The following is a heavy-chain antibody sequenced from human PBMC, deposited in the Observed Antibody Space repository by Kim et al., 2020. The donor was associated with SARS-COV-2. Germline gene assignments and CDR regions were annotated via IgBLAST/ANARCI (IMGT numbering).Heavy chain of an antibody. V-gene: IGHV3-7*01. CDR2: IKQDGSEK. J-gene: IGHJ4*02. Sequence: GGSLRLSCAASGFTFSSYWMSWVRQAPGKGLEWVANIKQDGSEKYYVDSVKGRFTISRDNAKNSLYLQMNSLRAEDTAVYYCARDNGYSSSWFDKQWLYYFDYWGQGTLVTVSS. CDR3: ARDNGYSSSWFDKQWLYYFDY. CDR1: GFTFSSYW. D-gene: IGHD6-13*01.